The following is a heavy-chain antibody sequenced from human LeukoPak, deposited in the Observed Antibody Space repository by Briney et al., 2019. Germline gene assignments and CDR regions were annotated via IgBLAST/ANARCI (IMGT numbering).Heavy chain of an antibody. CDR3: ASGRISSSGSYGHFDY. CDR1: GGSITSSSYY. J-gene: IGHJ4*02. Sequence: PSETLSLTCTVSGGSITSSSYYWGWIRQPPGKGLEWIGTIYCSGSTYYNPSLKRRVTISIDASQNQFSLKLSPVTAADTAVYYCASGRISSSGSYGHFDYWGQGTLVTVSS. CDR2: IYCSGST. D-gene: IGHD3-10*01. V-gene: IGHV4-39*07.